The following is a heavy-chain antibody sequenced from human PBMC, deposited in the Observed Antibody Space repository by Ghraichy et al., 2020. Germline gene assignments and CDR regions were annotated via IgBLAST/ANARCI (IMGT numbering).Heavy chain of an antibody. CDR3: AKVNRGIAVAGEYFQH. CDR1: GFTFSSYA. Sequence: LSLTCAASGFTFSSYAMSWVRQAPGKGLEWVSAISGSGGSTYYADSVKGRFTISRDNSKNTLYLQMNSLRAEDTAVYYCAKVNRGIAVAGEYFQHWGQGTLVTVSS. D-gene: IGHD6-19*01. J-gene: IGHJ1*01. CDR2: ISGSGGST. V-gene: IGHV3-23*01.